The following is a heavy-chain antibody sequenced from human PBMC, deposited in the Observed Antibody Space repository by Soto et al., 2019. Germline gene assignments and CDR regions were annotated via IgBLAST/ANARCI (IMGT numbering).Heavy chain of an antibody. CDR2: IYYSGST. CDR3: GRHRYSSGSRDGGYYYYGMDV. V-gene: IGHV4-59*01. D-gene: IGHD6-25*01. Sequence: NPSETLSLTCTVSGGSISSYYWSWIRQPPGKGLEWIGYIYYSGSTNYNPSLKSRVTISVDTSKNQFSLKLSSVTAPDTAVYYCGRHRYSSGSRDGGYYYYGMDVWGQGTTVTVS. CDR1: GGSISSYY. J-gene: IGHJ6*02.